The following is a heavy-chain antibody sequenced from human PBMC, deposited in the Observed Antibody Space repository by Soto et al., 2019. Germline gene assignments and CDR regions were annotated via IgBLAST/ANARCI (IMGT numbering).Heavy chain of an antibody. J-gene: IGHJ4*02. D-gene: IGHD3-9*01. V-gene: IGHV4-30-2*01. CDR3: ASRASDILTGFYLYYFDY. CDR2: IYHSGST. CDR1: GGSISSGGYS. Sequence: QLQLQESGSGLVKPSQTLSLTCAASGGSISSGGYSWSWIRQPPGKGLEWIGYIYHSGSTYYNPSLKGRVTLSLDRSKNQFSLKLSAVTAADTAVYYCASRASDILTGFYLYYFDYWGQGTLVTVSS.